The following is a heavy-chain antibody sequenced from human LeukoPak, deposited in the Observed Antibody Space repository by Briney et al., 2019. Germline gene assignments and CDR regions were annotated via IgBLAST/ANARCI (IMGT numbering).Heavy chain of an antibody. V-gene: IGHV3-48*03. Sequence: GGSLRLSCAASGFTFSSYEMNWVRQAPGKGLEWVSYISSSGSTIYYADFVKGRFTISRDNAKNSLYLQMNSLRAEDTAVYYCSRGLRYGDLDYWGQGTLVTVSS. J-gene: IGHJ4*02. CDR3: SRGLRYGDLDY. CDR1: GFTFSSYE. D-gene: IGHD3-16*01. CDR2: ISSSGSTI.